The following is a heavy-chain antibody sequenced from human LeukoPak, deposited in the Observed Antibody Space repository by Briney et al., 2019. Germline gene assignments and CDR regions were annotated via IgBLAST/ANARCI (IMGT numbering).Heavy chain of an antibody. CDR3: ARDNDFDY. CDR2: IYPGGGST. CDR1: GYTFSGYY. Sequence: ASVKVSCKASGYTFSGYYMHWVRQAPGQGLEWMGIIYPGGGSTSYAQKFQGRVTMTRDMSTSTVYMELSSLRSEDTAVYYCARDNDFDYWGQGTLVTVSS. V-gene: IGHV1-46*01. D-gene: IGHD2-8*01. J-gene: IGHJ4*02.